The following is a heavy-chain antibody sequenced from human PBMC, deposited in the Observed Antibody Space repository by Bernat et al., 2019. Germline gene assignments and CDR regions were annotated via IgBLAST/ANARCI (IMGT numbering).Heavy chain of an antibody. D-gene: IGHD3-10*01. CDR2: IRSKAYGGTT. Sequence: EVQLVESGGGLVQPGRSLRLSCTASGFTFGDYAMSWVRQAPGKGLEWVGFIRSKAYGGTTEYAASVKGRFTISRDDSKSIAYLQMNSLKTEDTAVYYCTSGLCFREDYYYMDVWGKGTTVTVSS. V-gene: IGHV3-49*04. CDR3: TSGLCFREDYYYMDV. CDR1: GFTFGDYA. J-gene: IGHJ6*03.